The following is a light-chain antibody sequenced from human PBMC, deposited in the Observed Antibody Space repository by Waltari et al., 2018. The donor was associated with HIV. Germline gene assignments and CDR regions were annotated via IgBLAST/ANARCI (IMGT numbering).Light chain of an antibody. Sequence: SYELTQPPSVSVSPGPTVRLTCSGHAFPKQYAYWYHQKSGQAPVLVIIKDSERPSGIPERFSGSSSGTTVTLTISGVQPEDEADYYCQSADRSGSWVFGGGTKLTVL. CDR2: KDS. CDR3: QSADRSGSWV. V-gene: IGLV3-25*03. J-gene: IGLJ3*02. CDR1: AFPKQY.